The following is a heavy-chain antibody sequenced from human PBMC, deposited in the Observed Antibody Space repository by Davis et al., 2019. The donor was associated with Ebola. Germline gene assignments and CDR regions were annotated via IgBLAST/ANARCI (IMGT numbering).Heavy chain of an antibody. D-gene: IGHD6-19*01. J-gene: IGHJ4*02. CDR1: GASISSSNYY. V-gene: IGHV4-39*07. CDR3: ARANPYSSGWYPTDFDY. CDR2: IYYSGST. Sequence: MPGGSLRLSCTVSGASISSSNYYWGWIRQPPGKGLAWIGSIYYSGSTYYNPSLKSRVTISVDTSKNQFSLKLSSVTAADTAVYYCARANPYSSGWYPTDFDYWGQGTLVTVSS.